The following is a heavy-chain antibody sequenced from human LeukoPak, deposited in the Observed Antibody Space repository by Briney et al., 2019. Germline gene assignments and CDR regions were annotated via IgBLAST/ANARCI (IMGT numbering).Heavy chain of an antibody. D-gene: IGHD1-7*01. V-gene: IGHV4-38-2*01. CDR2: IYHSGST. Sequence: SETLSLTCAVSGYSISSGYYWGWIRQPPGKGLEWIGSIYHSGSTYYNPSLKSRVTISVDTSKNQFSLKLSSVTAADTAVYYWARRYKELYYWGQGNLGTVSS. CDR1: GYSISSGYY. J-gene: IGHJ4*01. CDR3: ARRYKELYY.